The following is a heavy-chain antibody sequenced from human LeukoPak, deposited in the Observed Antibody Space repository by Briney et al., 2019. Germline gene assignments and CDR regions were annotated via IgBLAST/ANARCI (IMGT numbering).Heavy chain of an antibody. CDR3: ARAREAPANVFPDH. V-gene: IGHV3-7*01. Sequence: GGSLRLSCAASGFTFSRYWMTWVRQSPGKGLEWVANINQDESEKYYGDSVTGRFTISRDNAENSLFLQMNSLPADDTGVYYCARAREAPANVFPDHWGQGVVVTVSS. CDR1: GFTFSRYW. CDR2: INQDESEK. D-gene: IGHD2-15*01. J-gene: IGHJ4*02.